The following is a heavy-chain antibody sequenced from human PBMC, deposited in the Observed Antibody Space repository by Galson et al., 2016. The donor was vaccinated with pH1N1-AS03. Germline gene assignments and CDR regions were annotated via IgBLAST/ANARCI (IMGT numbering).Heavy chain of an antibody. Sequence: SLRLSCAASGSSFGDCPMNWVRQAPGKGLEWVGFIRSKAYGGTTGNAASVKGRFSIARDDSKNIAYLQMNSLKTEDTAMYYCASQNYYDSSGSFDFFDHWGQGTLVTVSS. CDR2: IRSKAYGGTT. CDR3: ASQNYYDSSGSFDFFDH. J-gene: IGHJ4*02. D-gene: IGHD3-22*01. CDR1: GSSFGDCP. V-gene: IGHV3-49*04.